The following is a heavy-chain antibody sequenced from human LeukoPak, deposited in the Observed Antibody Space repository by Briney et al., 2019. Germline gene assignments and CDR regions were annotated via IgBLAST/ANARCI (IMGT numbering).Heavy chain of an antibody. V-gene: IGHV1-69*04. D-gene: IGHD2-15*01. Sequence: GASVKVSCKASGDTFSSYAISWVRQAPGQGLEWMGRIIPILGIANYAQKFQGRVTITADKSTSTAYMELSSLRSEDTAVYYCAIGAYGYCSGGSCVAFDIWGQGTMVTVSS. CDR1: GDTFSSYA. CDR2: IIPILGIA. CDR3: AIGAYGYCSGGSCVAFDI. J-gene: IGHJ3*02.